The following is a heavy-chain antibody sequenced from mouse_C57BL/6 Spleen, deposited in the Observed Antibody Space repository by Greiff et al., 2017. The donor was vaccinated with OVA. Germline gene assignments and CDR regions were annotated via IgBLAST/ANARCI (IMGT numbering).Heavy chain of an antibody. CDR2: IYPGDGDT. CDR1: GYAFSSYW. J-gene: IGHJ3*01. D-gene: IGHD2-1*01. CDR3: ARDGGNYGAWFAY. Sequence: VMLVESGAELVKPGASVKISCKASGYAFSSYWMNWVKQRPGKGLEWIGQIYPGDGDTNYNGKFKGKATLTADKSSSTAYMQLSSLTSEDSAVYFCARDGGNYGAWFAYWGQGTLVTVSA. V-gene: IGHV1-80*01.